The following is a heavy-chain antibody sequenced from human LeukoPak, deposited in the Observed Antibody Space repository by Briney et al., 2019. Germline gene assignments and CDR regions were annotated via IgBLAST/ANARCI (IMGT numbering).Heavy chain of an antibody. D-gene: IGHD3-9*01. CDR3: AKWGDYDVLTGYYDSDY. CDR2: ITGSGGTT. CDR1: GFTFSNYA. J-gene: IGHJ4*02. Sequence: GGSLILSCAASGFTFSNYAMSWVRQAPGKGLEWLSAITGSGGTTYYAHSVKGRFTSSRDNSKNTLYLQMNTLRAEDTAVYYCAKWGDYDVLTGYYDSDYWGQGTLVTVSS. V-gene: IGHV3-23*01.